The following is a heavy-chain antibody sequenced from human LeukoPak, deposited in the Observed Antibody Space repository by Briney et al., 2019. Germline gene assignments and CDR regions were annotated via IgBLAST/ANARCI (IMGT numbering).Heavy chain of an antibody. CDR3: ARGETILNWFDP. D-gene: IGHD1-1*01. J-gene: IGHJ5*02. CDR2: IIPIFGRA. CDR1: GGTFSSEA. Sequence: ASVKVSCKASGGTFSSEAFIWVRQAPGQGLEWMGGIIPIFGRADYAQKFQDIVTITTDESTSTVYMELSSLRSEDTAVYYCARGETILNWFDPWGQGTLVIVSS. V-gene: IGHV1-69*05.